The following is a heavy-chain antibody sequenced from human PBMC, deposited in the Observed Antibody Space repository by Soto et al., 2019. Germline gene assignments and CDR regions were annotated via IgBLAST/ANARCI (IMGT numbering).Heavy chain of an antibody. J-gene: IGHJ5*02. CDR1: GGTHSSYA. Sequence: QVQLVQSGAEVKKPGSSVKVSCKVTGGTHSSYAITWVRQAPGQGLEWMGGIIPIFGTRDYAQKFQGRVTITADPSTSTAYLELSGPTSYDTAVDYCAGDGRDYSTSGHYDPWGQGTLVTVSS. D-gene: IGHD3-22*01. CDR3: AGDGRDYSTSGHYDP. V-gene: IGHV1-69*01. CDR2: IIPIFGTR.